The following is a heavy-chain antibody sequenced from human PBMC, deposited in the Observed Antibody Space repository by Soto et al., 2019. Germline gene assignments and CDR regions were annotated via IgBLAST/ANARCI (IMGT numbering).Heavy chain of an antibody. V-gene: IGHV3-74*01. CDR1: GFTFSSYW. Sequence: PGGSLRLSCAASGFTFSSYWMHWVRHAPGKGLVWVSRINSDGSSTSYADSVKGRFTISRDNAKNTLYLQMNSLRAEDTAVYYCASLTTGGDVAFDIWGQGTMVTVSS. CDR2: INSDGSST. D-gene: IGHD2-21*01. J-gene: IGHJ3*02. CDR3: ASLTTGGDVAFDI.